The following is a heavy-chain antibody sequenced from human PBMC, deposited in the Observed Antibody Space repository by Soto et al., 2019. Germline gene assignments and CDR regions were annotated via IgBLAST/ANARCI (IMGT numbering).Heavy chain of an antibody. CDR1: GFTFSSYG. J-gene: IGHJ3*02. D-gene: IGHD6-19*01. CDR2: ISYDGSNK. CDR3: AKVVSGWVDAFDI. Sequence: GESLKISCAASGFTFSSYGMHWVRQAPGKGLEWVAVISYDGSNKYYADSVKGRFTISRDNSKNTLYLQMNSLRAEDTAVYYCAKVVSGWVDAFDIWGQGTMVTVSS. V-gene: IGHV3-30*18.